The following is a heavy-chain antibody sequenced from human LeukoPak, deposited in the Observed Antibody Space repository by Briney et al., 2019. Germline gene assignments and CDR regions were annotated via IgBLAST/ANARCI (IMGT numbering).Heavy chain of an antibody. Sequence: GGSLRPSCAASGFTFSSYAMSWVRQAPGKGLEWVSGITASGGTTYYADSVKGRFAISRDNSKNTLYLQLNSLRAEDTAVYYCAKTRVEWLFGNSSPDYWGQGTLVTVSS. J-gene: IGHJ4*02. CDR1: GFTFSSYA. CDR2: ITASGGTT. D-gene: IGHD3-3*01. CDR3: AKTRVEWLFGNSSPDY. V-gene: IGHV3-23*01.